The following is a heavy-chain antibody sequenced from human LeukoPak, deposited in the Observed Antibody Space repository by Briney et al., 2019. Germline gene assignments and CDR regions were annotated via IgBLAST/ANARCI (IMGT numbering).Heavy chain of an antibody. CDR3: AKDRLASRQQIKVPKYYFDY. D-gene: IGHD6-13*01. Sequence: GRSLRLSCAASGFTFSSYGMHWVRQAPGKGLEWVAVISYDGSNKYYADSVKGRFTISRDNSKNTLYLQMNSLRAEDTAVYYCAKDRLASRQQIKVPKYYFDYWGQGTLVTVSS. CDR2: ISYDGSNK. CDR1: GFTFSSYG. V-gene: IGHV3-30*18. J-gene: IGHJ4*02.